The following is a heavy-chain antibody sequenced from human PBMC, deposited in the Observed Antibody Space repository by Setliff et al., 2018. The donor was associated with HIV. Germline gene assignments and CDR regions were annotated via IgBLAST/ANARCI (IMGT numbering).Heavy chain of an antibody. CDR1: GASISSYY. J-gene: IGHJ4*02. V-gene: IGHV4-4*09. CDR2: ISPTGNT. Sequence: SETLSLTCSVSGASISSYYWSWIRQPPGKGLEWIGYISPTGNTNYNPSLKSRVTISTDTSKNQFSLDVRSVTAADTAVYYCARRRSSGWYHYFDYWGQGTLVTVSS. CDR3: ARRRSSGWYHYFDY. D-gene: IGHD6-19*01.